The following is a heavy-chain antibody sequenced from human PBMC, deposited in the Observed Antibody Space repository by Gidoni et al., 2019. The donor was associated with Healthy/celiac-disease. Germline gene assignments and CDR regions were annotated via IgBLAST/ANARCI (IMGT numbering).Heavy chain of an antibody. CDR2: SNHSGST. D-gene: IGHD6-19*01. CDR1: GASFVAYY. CDR3: ARVTVYSSGWYDGSFHFDY. J-gene: IGHJ4*02. V-gene: IGHV4-34*01. Sequence: QVQLQQWGAGLLKPSETRCVTCAVYGASFVAYYWRWIRQPPGPGLEWIGESNHSGSTDYNPSLKSRVTRSVDTSKTQCSLQLSSVTAADSAVYYCARVTVYSSGWYDGSFHFDYWGQGTLVTVSS.